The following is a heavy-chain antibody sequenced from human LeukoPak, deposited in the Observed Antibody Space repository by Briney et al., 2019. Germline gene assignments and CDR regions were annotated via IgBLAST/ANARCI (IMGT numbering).Heavy chain of an antibody. CDR3: ARVRWFGELNV. CDR2: ISGSANTI. J-gene: IGHJ6*04. Sequence: GGSLRLSCAVTGVNFESYEMNWVRQAPGKGLEWVSFISGSANTIYYAASVKGRFTISRDNAKNSLYLQMNGLRAEDTAVYYCARVRWFGELNVWGKGTTVTISS. CDR1: GVNFESYE. V-gene: IGHV3-48*03. D-gene: IGHD3-10*01.